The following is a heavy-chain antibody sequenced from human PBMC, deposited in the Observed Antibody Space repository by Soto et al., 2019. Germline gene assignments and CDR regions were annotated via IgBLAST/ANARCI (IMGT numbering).Heavy chain of an antibody. Sequence: QLQLQESGPGLVKPSETLSLTCTVSGGSISSSSYYWGWIRQPPGKGLEWIGRIYYSGSTYYNPSLKSRVTISVDTSKNQFSLKLSSVTAADTAVYYGARQGYDYVWGSYRPAMAAYEYWGQGTLVTVSS. CDR1: GGSISSSSYY. D-gene: IGHD3-16*02. V-gene: IGHV4-39*01. CDR2: IYYSGST. CDR3: ARQGYDYVWGSYRPAMAAYEY. J-gene: IGHJ4*02.